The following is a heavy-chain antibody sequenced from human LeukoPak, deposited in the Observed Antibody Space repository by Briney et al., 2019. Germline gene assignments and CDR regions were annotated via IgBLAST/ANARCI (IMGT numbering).Heavy chain of an antibody. CDR1: GGSISSSSYY. J-gene: IGHJ3*02. CDR3: ARDLSANDYYGSGRVKTNAFDI. CDR2: IYYSGST. V-gene: IGHV4-39*07. Sequence: SETLSLTCTVSGGSISSSSYYWGWIRQPPGKGLEWIGSIYYSGSTYYNPSPKSRVTISVDTSKNQFSLKLSSVTAADTAVYYCARDLSANDYYGSGRVKTNAFDIWGQGTMVTVSS. D-gene: IGHD3-10*01.